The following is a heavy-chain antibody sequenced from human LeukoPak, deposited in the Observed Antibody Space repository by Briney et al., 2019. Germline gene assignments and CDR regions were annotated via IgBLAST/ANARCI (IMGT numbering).Heavy chain of an antibody. J-gene: IGHJ6*02. CDR2: FDPEDGET. Sequence: ASVKVSCKVSGYTLTELSMHWVRQAPGKGLEWMGGFDPEDGETIYAQKFQGRVTMTEDTSTDTAYMELSSLRSEDTAVYYCATDVSGTRYYYYYGMDVWGQGTTVTVSS. CDR1: GYTLTELS. CDR3: ATDVSGTRYYYYYGMDV. V-gene: IGHV1-24*01. D-gene: IGHD6-13*01.